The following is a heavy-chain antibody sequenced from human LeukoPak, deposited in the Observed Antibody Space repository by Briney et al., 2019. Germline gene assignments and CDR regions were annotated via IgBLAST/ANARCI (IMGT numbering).Heavy chain of an antibody. CDR3: ARATVVAAYFDY. D-gene: IGHD2-15*01. V-gene: IGHV4-59*01. J-gene: IGHJ4*02. Sequence: SETLSLTCTASGGSISSYYWSWIRQPPGKGLEWIGYIHYSGSTNYNPSLKSRVTISVDTSKNQFSLKLTSVTAADTAVYYCARATVVAAYFDYWGQGTLVTVSS. CDR2: IHYSGST. CDR1: GGSISSYY.